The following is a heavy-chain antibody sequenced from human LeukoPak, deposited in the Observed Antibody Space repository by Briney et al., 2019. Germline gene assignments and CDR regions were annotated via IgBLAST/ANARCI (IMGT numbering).Heavy chain of an antibody. Sequence: PSETLSLTCTVSGGSISSIGYYWGWIRQPPGKGLEWIGSIHYSGTTYYNPSLKSRVTISVDTSKNQFSLKLSSVTAADTAVYYCASGSGWPQISFGYWGQGTLVTVSS. J-gene: IGHJ4*02. CDR1: GGSISSIGYY. CDR2: IHYSGTT. D-gene: IGHD6-19*01. V-gene: IGHV4-39*01. CDR3: ASGSGWPQISFGY.